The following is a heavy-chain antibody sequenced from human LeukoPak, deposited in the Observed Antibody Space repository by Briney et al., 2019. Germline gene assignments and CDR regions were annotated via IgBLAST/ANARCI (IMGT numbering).Heavy chain of an antibody. CDR2: ISNRGGST. D-gene: IGHD2-15*01. V-gene: IGHV3-23*01. CDR3: AKRGVVIRAVLVVGFHKEAYYFDS. J-gene: IGHJ4*02. CDR1: GITLSNYG. Sequence: GGSLRLSCVVSGITLSNYGMSWVRQAPGKGLEWVAGISNRGGSTNYADSVKGRFTISRDNPKNTLYLQMNSLRSEDTAVYFCAKRGVVIRAVLVVGFHKEAYYFDSWGQGALVTVSS.